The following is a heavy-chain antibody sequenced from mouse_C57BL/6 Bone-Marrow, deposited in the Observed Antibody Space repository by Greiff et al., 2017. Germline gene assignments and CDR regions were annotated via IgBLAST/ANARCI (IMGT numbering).Heavy chain of an antibody. Sequence: VQLQQSGAELVKPGASVKLSCKASGYTFTSYWMNWVKQRPGQGLEWIGNIYPSSGSTNYNEKFKSKATLTVDKSSSTAYMQLSSLTSEDSAVYYCARAGYHLVYFWGQGTTLTVSS. CDR2: IYPSSGST. CDR3: ARAGYHLVYF. J-gene: IGHJ2*01. D-gene: IGHD3-1*01. V-gene: IGHV1-53*01. CDR1: GYTFTSYW.